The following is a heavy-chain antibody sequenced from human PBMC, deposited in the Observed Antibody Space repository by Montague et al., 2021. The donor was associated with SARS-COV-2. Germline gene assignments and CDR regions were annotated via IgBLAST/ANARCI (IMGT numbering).Heavy chain of an antibody. D-gene: IGHD6-19*01. V-gene: IGHV4-39*01. CDR3: ATQEDPSGWIPGPFDF. CDR2: IYYRGST. CDR1: GGSISSSSYY. Sequence: SETLSLTCTVSGGSISSSSYYWAWIRQPPGKGLEWIGSIYYRGSTYYNPSLKSRVIILVDTSKNQLSLKLSPVTAADTAVYYCATQEDPSGWIPGPFDFWGQGALLTVSS. J-gene: IGHJ4*02.